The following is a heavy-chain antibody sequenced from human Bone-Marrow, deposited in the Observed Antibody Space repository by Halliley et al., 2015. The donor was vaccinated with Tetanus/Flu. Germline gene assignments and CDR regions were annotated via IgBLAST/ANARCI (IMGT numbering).Heavy chain of an antibody. J-gene: IGHJ4*02. CDR2: IYFSGST. Sequence: TLSLTCTVSGASISSSSYYWGWVRQPPGKGLEWIGSIYFSGSTYYKSSLKSRVSISVDTSKNHLSLNLNSVTAADTAVYYCARHYRHWLFDYWGQGTLVTVSS. CDR3: ARHYRHWLFDY. D-gene: IGHD3-16*02. V-gene: IGHV4-39*01. CDR1: GASISSSSYY.